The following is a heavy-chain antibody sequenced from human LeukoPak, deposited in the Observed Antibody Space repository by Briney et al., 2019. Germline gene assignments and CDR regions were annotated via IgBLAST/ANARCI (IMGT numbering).Heavy chain of an antibody. D-gene: IGHD6-13*01. J-gene: IGHJ5*02. CDR3: ARSGSSSWYGGSWFDP. CDR2: IYYSGST. CDR1: GGSISSSSYY. Sequence: PSETLSLTCTVSGGSISSSSYYWGWIRQPPGKGLEWIGSIYYSGSTYYNPSLKSRVTISVDTSKNQFSLKLSSVTAADTAVYYCARSGSSSWYGGSWFDPWGQGTLVTVSS. V-gene: IGHV4-39*01.